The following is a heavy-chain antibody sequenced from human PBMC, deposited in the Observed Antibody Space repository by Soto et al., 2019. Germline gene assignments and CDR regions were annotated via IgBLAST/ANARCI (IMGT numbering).Heavy chain of an antibody. CDR1: GFTFSSYG. Sequence: GGSLRLSCAASGFTFSSYGMHWVRQAPGKGLEWVAVIWYDGSNKYYADSVKGRFTISRDNSKNTLYLQMNSLRAEDTAVYYCAKTAYYYYYRDVWGKGTRVTVPS. V-gene: IGHV3-33*06. J-gene: IGHJ6*03. CDR2: IWYDGSNK. CDR3: AKTAYYYYYRDV.